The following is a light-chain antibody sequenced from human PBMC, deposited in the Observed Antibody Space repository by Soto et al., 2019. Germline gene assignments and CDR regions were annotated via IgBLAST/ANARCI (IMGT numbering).Light chain of an antibody. CDR1: SSDVGGYNL. J-gene: IGLJ2*01. CDR2: EGT. CDR3: CSYAGPPSFVV. V-gene: IGLV2-23*03. Sequence: QSALTQPASVSGSPGQSITISCSGASSDVGGYNLVSWYQHHPGKAPKLILYEGTKRPSGVSSRFSGFKSGDTASLTVSGLQAEDEADYYCCSYAGPPSFVVFGGGTNVTVL.